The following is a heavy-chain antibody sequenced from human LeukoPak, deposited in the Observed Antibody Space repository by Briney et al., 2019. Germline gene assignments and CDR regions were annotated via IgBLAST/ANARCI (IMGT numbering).Heavy chain of an antibody. J-gene: IGHJ4*02. CDR1: GGSISSGGYY. V-gene: IGHV4-61*08. CDR2: IYYSGST. D-gene: IGHD2-2*01. CDR3: ARVIGYCSSTSCFGYFDY. Sequence: SETLSLTCTVSGGSISSGGYYWSWIRQHPGKGLEWIGYIYYSGSTNYNPSLKSRVTTSVGTSKNQLSLKLSSVTAADTAVYYCARVIGYCSSTSCFGYFDYWGQGTLVTVSS.